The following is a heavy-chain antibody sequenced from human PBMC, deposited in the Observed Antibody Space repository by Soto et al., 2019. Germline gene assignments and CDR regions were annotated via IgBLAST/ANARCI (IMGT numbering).Heavy chain of an antibody. J-gene: IGHJ6*02. V-gene: IGHV2-5*02. Sequence: QITLKESGPTLVKPTQTLTLTCTFSGFSVSTSGVGVAWIRQPPGKALEWLALIYWDDDKRYSPFLQSRVTITKDPPKNQVVLTMTNMDPVDTATYYCAHKGGRGAGMDVWGQGTTVTVSS. CDR1: GFSVSTSGVG. D-gene: IGHD2-15*01. CDR2: IYWDDDK. CDR3: AHKGGRGAGMDV.